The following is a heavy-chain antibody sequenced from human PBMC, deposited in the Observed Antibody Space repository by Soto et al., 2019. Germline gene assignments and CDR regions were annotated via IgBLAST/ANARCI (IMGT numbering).Heavy chain of an antibody. V-gene: IGHV4-30-4*02. J-gene: IGHJ6*02. Sequence: PSETLSLTCTVSGGSISSGDYYWSWIRQPPGKGLEWIGYIYYSGSTYYNPSLKSRVTISVDTSKNQFSLKLSSVTAADTAVYYCARGGWYSYYYGMDVWGQGTTVTVSS. D-gene: IGHD6-19*01. CDR1: GGSISSGDYY. CDR2: IYYSGST. CDR3: ARGGWYSYYYGMDV.